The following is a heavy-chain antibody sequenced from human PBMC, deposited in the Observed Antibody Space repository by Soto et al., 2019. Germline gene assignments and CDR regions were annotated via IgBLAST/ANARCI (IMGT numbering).Heavy chain of an antibody. CDR1: GFTVISDY. CDR3: ARGRLLISD. D-gene: IGHD1-26*01. V-gene: IGHV3-66*01. J-gene: IGHJ4*01. CDR2: IYSGVNT. Sequence: DVQLVESGGGLVQRGGSLRLACAASGFTVISDYMTWVRQAPGKGLEWVSVIYSGVNTSYADSVKGRFTISRDNAKNTLYLQMNSLRAEDTAVYYCARGRLLISDWGHGAQVIV.